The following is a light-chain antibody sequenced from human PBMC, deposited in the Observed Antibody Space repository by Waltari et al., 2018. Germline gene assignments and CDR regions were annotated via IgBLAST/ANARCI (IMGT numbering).Light chain of an antibody. V-gene: IGKV3-11*01. J-gene: IGKJ3*01. CDR3: QQRSNWPGFT. Sequence: EIVLTQSPGTLSLSPGERATLSCRARQSVSSNLAWYQQKPGQAPRLRIYEAYNRATGVPARFSGSGSGTDFTLTISSLEPEDFAVYYCQQRSNWPGFTFGPGTKVDIK. CDR2: EAY. CDR1: QSVSSN.